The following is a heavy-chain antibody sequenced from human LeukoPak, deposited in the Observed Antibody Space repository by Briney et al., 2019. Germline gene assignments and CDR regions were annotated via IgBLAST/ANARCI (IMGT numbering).Heavy chain of an antibody. J-gene: IGHJ5*02. CDR3: ARVPDDPYYPQTKNWFDP. CDR2: INPNSGGT. Sequence: EASVKVSCKASGYTFTSYYMHWVRQAPGQGLEWMGWINPNSGGTNYAQKFQGRVTMTRDTSISTAYMELSRLRSDDTAVYYCARVPDDPYYPQTKNWFDPWGQGTLVTVSS. CDR1: GYTFTSYY. D-gene: IGHD2-21*01. V-gene: IGHV1-2*02.